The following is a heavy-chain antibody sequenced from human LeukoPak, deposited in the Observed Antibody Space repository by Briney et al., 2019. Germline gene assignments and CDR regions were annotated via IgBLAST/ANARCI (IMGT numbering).Heavy chain of an antibody. CDR2: ISSNGGST. J-gene: IGHJ4*02. CDR3: AKGSERIAMIVVLI. D-gene: IGHD3-22*01. Sequence: GGSLRLSCSASGFSFSIFAMHWVRQSPGKGLEYVSSISSNGGSTYYADSVKGRFTISRDNSKNTLYLQMNSLRVEDTAVYYCAKGSERIAMIVVLIWGQGTLVTVSS. CDR1: GFSFSIFA. V-gene: IGHV3-64*04.